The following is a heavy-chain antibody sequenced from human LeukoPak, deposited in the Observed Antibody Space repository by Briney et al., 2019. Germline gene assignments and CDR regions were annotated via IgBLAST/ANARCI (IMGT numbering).Heavy chain of an antibody. Sequence: GGSLRLSCAASGFTFSDYYMGWIRQAPGKGLEWVSYISSSGSTIYYADSVKGRFTISRDNAKNSLYLQMDSLRAEDTAVYYCARGDGYNSYYFDYWGQGTLVTVSS. CDR3: ARGDGYNSYYFDY. D-gene: IGHD5-24*01. CDR2: ISSSGSTI. V-gene: IGHV3-11*01. CDR1: GFTFSDYY. J-gene: IGHJ4*02.